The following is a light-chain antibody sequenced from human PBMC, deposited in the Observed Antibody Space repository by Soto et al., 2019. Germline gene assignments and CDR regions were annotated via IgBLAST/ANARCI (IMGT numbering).Light chain of an antibody. CDR2: EVN. J-gene: IGLJ1*01. CDR3: NSYTNRYTFV. CDR1: SSDVGGYNY. V-gene: IGLV2-14*01. Sequence: QSALTQPASVSGSPGQSITISCTGTSSDVGGYNYVSWYQQHPGKAPKLIIYEVNNRPSEVSNRFSGSKSGNTASLTISGLQPEDEADYYCNSYTNRYTFVLGTGTKVTVL.